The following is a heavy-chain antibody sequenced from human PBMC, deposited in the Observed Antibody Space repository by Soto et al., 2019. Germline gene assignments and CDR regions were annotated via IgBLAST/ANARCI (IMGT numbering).Heavy chain of an antibody. D-gene: IGHD2-2*01. CDR1: GGSISSSSYY. CDR3: AREPPYPSYCSSTSCYGDYFDY. Sequence: SETLSLTCTVSGGSISSSSYYWGWIRQPPGKGLEWIGSIYYSGSTYYNPSLKSRVTISVDTSKNQFSLKLSSVTAEDTAVYYCAREPPYPSYCSSTSCYGDYFDYWGQGTLVTVSS. V-gene: IGHV4-39*02. CDR2: IYYSGST. J-gene: IGHJ4*02.